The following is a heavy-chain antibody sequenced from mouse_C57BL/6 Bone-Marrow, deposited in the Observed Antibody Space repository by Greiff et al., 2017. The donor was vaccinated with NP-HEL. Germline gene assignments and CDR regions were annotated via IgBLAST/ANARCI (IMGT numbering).Heavy chain of an antibody. CDR1: GYTFTSYW. CDR2: IYPSDSET. V-gene: IGHV1-61*01. J-gene: IGHJ3*01. CDR3: ARGLGAWFAY. Sequence: VQLQQPGAELVRPGSSVKLSCKASGYTFTSYWMDWVKQRPGQGLEWIGNIYPSDSETHYNQKFKDKATLTVDKSSSTAYMQLSSLTSEDSAVYYCARGLGAWFAYWGQATLVAVSA. D-gene: IGHD3-3*01.